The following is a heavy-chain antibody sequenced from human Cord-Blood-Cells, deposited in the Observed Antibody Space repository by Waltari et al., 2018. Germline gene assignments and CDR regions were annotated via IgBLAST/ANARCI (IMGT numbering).Heavy chain of an antibody. Sequence: QVQLQESGPGLVKPSETLSLTCTVSGGSISSYYWSWIRQPPGKGLEWIGYIYYSGSTNYNPSRKSRVTISVDTSKNQFSLKLSSVTAADTAVYYCARLSYYDSSDLGTYYYYGMDVWGQGTTVTVSS. CDR3: ARLSYYDSSDLGTYYYYGMDV. D-gene: IGHD3-22*01. J-gene: IGHJ6*02. CDR2: IYYSGST. V-gene: IGHV4-59*08. CDR1: GGSISSYY.